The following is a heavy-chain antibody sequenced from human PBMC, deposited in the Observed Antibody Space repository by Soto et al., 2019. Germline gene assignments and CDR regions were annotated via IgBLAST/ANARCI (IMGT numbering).Heavy chain of an antibody. D-gene: IGHD3-3*01. CDR2: ISAYNGNT. CDR1: GYTFTSYG. J-gene: IGHJ4*02. CDR3: ARMKAGFVLRFLHWSHDY. Sequence: GASVKVSCKASGYTFTSYGISWVRQAPGQGLEWMGWISAYNGNTNYAQKLQGRVTMTTDTSTSTAYMELRSLRSDDTAVYYCARMKAGFVLRFLHWSHDYWGQGNLVTVSS. V-gene: IGHV1-18*01.